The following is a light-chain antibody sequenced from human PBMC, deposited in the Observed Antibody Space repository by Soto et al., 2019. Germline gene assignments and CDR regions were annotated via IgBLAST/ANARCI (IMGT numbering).Light chain of an antibody. CDR1: QSIDTY. J-gene: IGKJ5*01. CDR3: QQSYSTTIT. CDR2: GAS. Sequence: DIQMTQSPPSVPAFVGDRVTITCRASQSIDTYLNWYHQKPGRAPELLIYGASTLHSGVPSRFSGSGSGTDFTLTISSLQPEDIGTYYCQQSYSTTITFGQGTRLEIK. V-gene: IGKV1-39*01.